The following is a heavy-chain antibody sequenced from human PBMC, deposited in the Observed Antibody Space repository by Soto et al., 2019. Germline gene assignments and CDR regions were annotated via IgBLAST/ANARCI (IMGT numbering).Heavy chain of an antibody. Sequence: QVQLVQSGAEVKKPGASVKVSCKASGYTFTSYGISWVRQAPGQGLEWMGWISAYNGNTNYAQKLQGRVTMTTDTSISQAYMELRSVRSDDTAVYYCAREADEISGYRMGNWFDPWGQGTLVTVSS. D-gene: IGHD3-22*01. CDR2: ISAYNGNT. CDR1: GYTFTSYG. V-gene: IGHV1-18*01. CDR3: AREADEISGYRMGNWFDP. J-gene: IGHJ5*02.